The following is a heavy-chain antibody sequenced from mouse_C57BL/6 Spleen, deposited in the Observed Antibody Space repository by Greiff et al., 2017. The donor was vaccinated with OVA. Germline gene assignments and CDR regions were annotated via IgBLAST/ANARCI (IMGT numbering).Heavy chain of an antibody. J-gene: IGHJ4*01. CDR3: ARGDGYYLYYYAMDY. V-gene: IGHV1-55*01. Sequence: QVQLKQPGAELVKPGASVKMSCKASGYTFTSYWITWVKQRPGQGLEWIGDIYPGSGSTNYNEKFKSKATLTVDTSSSTAYMQLSSLTSEDSAVYYCARGDGYYLYYYAMDYWGQGTSVTVSS. CDR2: IYPGSGST. D-gene: IGHD2-3*01. CDR1: GYTFTSYW.